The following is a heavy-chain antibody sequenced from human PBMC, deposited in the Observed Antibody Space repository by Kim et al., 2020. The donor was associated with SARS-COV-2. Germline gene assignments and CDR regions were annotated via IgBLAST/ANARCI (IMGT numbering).Heavy chain of an antibody. D-gene: IGHD5-12*01. CDR3: ATQSRDGYKGYDY. J-gene: IGHJ4*02. Sequence: YAQKYQGWVTMARDTSISTAYMELSRLRSDDTAVYYCATQSRDGYKGYDYWGQGTLVTVSS. V-gene: IGHV1-2*04.